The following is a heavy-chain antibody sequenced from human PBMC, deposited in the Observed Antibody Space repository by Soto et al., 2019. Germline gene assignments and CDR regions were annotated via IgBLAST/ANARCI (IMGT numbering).Heavy chain of an antibody. V-gene: IGHV3-23*01. CDR3: AKDRKNNNGVWHPFHF. CDR1: GFTFANYA. Sequence: PGGSLRLSCAATGFTFANYAMSWVRQAPGKGLEWVSGIGGGGAEREYADFVKGRFTISRDDSKNTLFLQMSSLSAEDTARYYCAKDRKNNNGVWHPFHFCGQGTVVTVSS. D-gene: IGHD2-8*01. J-gene: IGHJ3*01. CDR2: IGGGGAER.